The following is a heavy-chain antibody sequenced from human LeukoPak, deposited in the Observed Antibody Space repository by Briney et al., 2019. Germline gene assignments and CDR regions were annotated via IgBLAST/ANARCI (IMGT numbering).Heavy chain of an antibody. D-gene: IGHD1-26*01. CDR2: IYCGDSDT. Sequence: GESLKISCQGFGFSFSRYWIGWVRQMPRRGLERMGIIYCGDSDTRYGPSFQGQVTISADRSTSTAYLQWSSLKASDTAIYYCARSALSSGSLYYFEYWGQGTLVTVSS. CDR1: GFSFSRYW. V-gene: IGHV5-51*01. CDR3: ARSALSSGSLYYFEY. J-gene: IGHJ4*02.